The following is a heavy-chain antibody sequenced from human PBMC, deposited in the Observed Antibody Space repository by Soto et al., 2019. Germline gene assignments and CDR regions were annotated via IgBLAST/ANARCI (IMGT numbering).Heavy chain of an antibody. Sequence: QVQLVQSGAEVKKPGSSVKVSCKASGGTFSSYTISWVLQAPGQGLEWMGRIIPILGIANYAQKFQGRVTITANKSTTTASMDLSSMRSEDTAVYYCAGSGGGYSYGSEWGQGTLVTVSS. J-gene: IGHJ1*01. D-gene: IGHD5-18*01. CDR2: IIPILGIA. CDR3: AGSGGGYSYGSE. CDR1: GGTFSSYT. V-gene: IGHV1-69*02.